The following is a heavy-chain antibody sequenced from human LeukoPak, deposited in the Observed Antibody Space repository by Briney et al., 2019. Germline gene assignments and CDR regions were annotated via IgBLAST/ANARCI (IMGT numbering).Heavy chain of an antibody. CDR2: ISHSGST. CDR3: ARYGYSGHLDY. Sequence: PSETLSLTCAVSGGSISSNNWWSWVRQPPGKGLEWIGEISHSGSTNYNPSLTSRVAISVDKSKKQISLKLTSVTAADTAVYYCARYGYSGHLDYWGQGTLVTVSS. CDR1: GGSISSNNW. D-gene: IGHD5-12*01. V-gene: IGHV4-4*02. J-gene: IGHJ4*02.